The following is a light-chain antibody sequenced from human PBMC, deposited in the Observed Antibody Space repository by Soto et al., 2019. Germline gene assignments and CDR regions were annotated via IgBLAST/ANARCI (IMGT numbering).Light chain of an antibody. V-gene: IGKV3-15*01. CDR1: QSVSSS. J-gene: IGKJ4*01. CDR2: GAY. CDR3: QQYYNWPQLT. Sequence: IVVTQSPATLSVSPGETVTLSCRVSQSVSSSLAWYQQKPGQAPRLLISGAYTRATGIPARFSGSGSGTEFTLTISGLQSEDFAVYYCQQYYNWPQLTFGGGTTVEIE.